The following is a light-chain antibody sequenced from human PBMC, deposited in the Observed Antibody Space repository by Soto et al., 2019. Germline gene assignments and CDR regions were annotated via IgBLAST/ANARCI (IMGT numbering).Light chain of an antibody. Sequence: DIQLTQSPSFLSASVGDRVTITCRASQGISSYLAWYQQKPGKAPKLLIYAASTLQSGVPSRFSGSGSGTELTLTISSLQTEDFATYYCQQLNSYPWTFGQGTKVEIK. CDR1: QGISSY. CDR3: QQLNSYPWT. J-gene: IGKJ1*01. CDR2: AAS. V-gene: IGKV1-9*01.